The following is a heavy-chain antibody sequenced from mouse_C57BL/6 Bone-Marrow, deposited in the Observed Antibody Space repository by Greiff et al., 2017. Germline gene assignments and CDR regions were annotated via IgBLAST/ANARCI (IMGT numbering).Heavy chain of an antibody. Sequence: QVQLQQSGAELARPGASVKLSCKASGYTFTSYGISWVKQRTGQGLEWIGEIYPRSGNTYYNEKFKGKATLTADKSSSTAYMELRSLTSEDSAVYFCARWVYGNYWYFDVWGTGTTVTVSS. D-gene: IGHD2-1*01. CDR2: IYPRSGNT. CDR3: ARWVYGNYWYFDV. CDR1: GYTFTSYG. J-gene: IGHJ1*03. V-gene: IGHV1-81*01.